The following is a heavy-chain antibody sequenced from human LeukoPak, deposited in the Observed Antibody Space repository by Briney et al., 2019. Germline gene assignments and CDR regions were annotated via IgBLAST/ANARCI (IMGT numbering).Heavy chain of an antibody. CDR3: AREGLLWFGEYEDYYYYGMDV. D-gene: IGHD3-10*01. V-gene: IGHV3-33*01. Sequence: GRSLRLSCAAPGFTFSSYGMHWVRQAPGKGLEWVAVIWYDGSNKYYAVSVKGRFTISRDNSKNTLYLQMNSLRAEDTAVYYCAREGLLWFGEYEDYYYYGMDVWGQGATVTVSS. CDR1: GFTFSSYG. J-gene: IGHJ6*02. CDR2: IWYDGSNK.